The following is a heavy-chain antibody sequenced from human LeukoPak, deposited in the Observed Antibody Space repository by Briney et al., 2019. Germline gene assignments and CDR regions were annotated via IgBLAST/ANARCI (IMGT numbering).Heavy chain of an antibody. CDR2: INPNSGGT. J-gene: IGHJ4*02. Sequence: ASVKVSCKASGYTFIDYYIHWVRQAPGQGLEWMGWINPNSGGTNYAQKFQGRVTMTRDTSISTAYMELCRLRSDDTAVYYCARDMGYDTCKNHFDYWGQGTLVTVSS. CDR3: ARDMGYDTCKNHFDY. D-gene: IGHD3-9*01. CDR1: GYTFIDYY. V-gene: IGHV1-2*02.